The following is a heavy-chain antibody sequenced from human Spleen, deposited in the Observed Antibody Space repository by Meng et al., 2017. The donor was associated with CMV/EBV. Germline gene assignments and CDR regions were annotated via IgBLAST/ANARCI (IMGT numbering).Heavy chain of an antibody. D-gene: IGHD1-7*01. CDR1: GYSFTNDW. CDR2: IYPGDSDT. V-gene: IGHV5-51*01. J-gene: IGHJ4*02. CDR3: ARRGDWNYLY. Sequence: GESLKISCKGSGYSFTNDWVGWVRQMPGKGLEWMGIIYPGDSDTRYSPPFQGQVTISADRSISTAFLQWGSLKASDTAMYYCARRGDWNYLYWGQGTLVTVSS.